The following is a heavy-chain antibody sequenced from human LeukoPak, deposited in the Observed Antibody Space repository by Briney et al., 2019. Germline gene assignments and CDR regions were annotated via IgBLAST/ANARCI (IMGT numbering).Heavy chain of an antibody. CDR1: GGSLSGYY. V-gene: IGHV4-34*01. Sequence: SETLSLTCAVYGGSLSGYYWSWIRQPPGKGLEWIGEINHSGSTNYNPSLKSRVTISVDTSKNQFSLKLSSVTAADTAVYYCARGWVWPDVWGQGTTVTVSS. J-gene: IGHJ6*02. CDR3: ARGWVWPDV. D-gene: IGHD6-13*01. CDR2: INHSGST.